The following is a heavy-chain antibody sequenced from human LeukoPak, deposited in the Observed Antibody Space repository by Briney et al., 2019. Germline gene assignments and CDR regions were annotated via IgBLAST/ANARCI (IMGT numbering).Heavy chain of an antibody. CDR3: ATRVHSYGFGDNWFDP. Sequence: ASVKVSCKVSGYTLTELSMHWVRQAPGRGLEWMGGFDPEDGETIYAQKFQGRVTMTEDTSTDTAYMELSSLRSEDTAVYYCATRVHSYGFGDNWFDPWGQGTLVTVSS. V-gene: IGHV1-24*01. CDR2: FDPEDGET. D-gene: IGHD5-18*01. CDR1: GYTLTELS. J-gene: IGHJ5*02.